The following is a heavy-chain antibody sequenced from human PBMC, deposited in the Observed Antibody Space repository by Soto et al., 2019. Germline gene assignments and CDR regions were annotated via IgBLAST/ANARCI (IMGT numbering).Heavy chain of an antibody. CDR3: ARDAVVVVAATPHYYYYGMDV. CDR2: ISAYNGNT. D-gene: IGHD2-15*01. CDR1: GYTFTSHG. V-gene: IGHV1-18*01. J-gene: IGHJ6*02. Sequence: ASVKVSCKASGYTFTSHGISWVRQAPGQGLEWMGWISAYNGNTNYAQKLQGRVTMTTDTSTSTAYMELRSLRSDDTAVYYCARDAVVVVAATPHYYYYGMDVWGQGTTVTVSS.